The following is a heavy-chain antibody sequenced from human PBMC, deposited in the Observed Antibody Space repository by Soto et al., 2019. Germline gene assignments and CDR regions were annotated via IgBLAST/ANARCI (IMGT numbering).Heavy chain of an antibody. CDR2: IIPIFGTA. Sequence: ASVKVSCKASGGTFSSYALSWVRQAPGQGLEWMGGIIPIFGTANYAQKFQGRVTITADKSTSTAYMELSSLRSEDTAVYYCARDLGCTNGVCYYYYGMDVWGQGTTVTVSS. CDR1: GGTFSSYA. CDR3: ARDLGCTNGVCYYYYGMDV. V-gene: IGHV1-69*06. D-gene: IGHD2-8*01. J-gene: IGHJ6*02.